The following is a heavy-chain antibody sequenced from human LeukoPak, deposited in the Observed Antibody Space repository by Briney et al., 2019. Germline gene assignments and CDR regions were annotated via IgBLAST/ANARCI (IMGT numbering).Heavy chain of an antibody. CDR1: GFTFDDYA. J-gene: IGHJ4*02. CDR2: ISWNSGSI. Sequence: GRSLRLSCAASGFTFDDYAMHWVRQAPGKGLEWVSGISWNSGSIGYADSVKGRFTISRDNAKNSLYLQMNSLRAEDTALYYCAKAQYSSSWYNYFDYWGQGTLVTVSS. CDR3: AKAQYSSSWYNYFDY. D-gene: IGHD6-13*01. V-gene: IGHV3-9*01.